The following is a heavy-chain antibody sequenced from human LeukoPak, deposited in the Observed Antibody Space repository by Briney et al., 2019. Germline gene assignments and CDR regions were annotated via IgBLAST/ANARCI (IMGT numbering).Heavy chain of an antibody. CDR3: ARCSGLTDGDY. V-gene: IGHV3-21*01. CDR1: GFTFTTYS. Sequence: PGGSLRLSCAASGFTFTTYSMQWVRQAPGKGLEWVSSISSTSTYIYYADSVKGRFTISKDNAKNSLYPQMDSLRVEDTAVYYCARCSGLTDGDYWGQGTLVTVSS. CDR2: ISSTSTYI. J-gene: IGHJ4*02. D-gene: IGHD6-25*01.